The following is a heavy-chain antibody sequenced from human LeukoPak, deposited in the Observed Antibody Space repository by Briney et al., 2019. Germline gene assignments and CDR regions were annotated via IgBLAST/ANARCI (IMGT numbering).Heavy chain of an antibody. CDR3: AREVTFSGLIVRGHYFYYVDV. Sequence: GGSLRLSCTASGFTFSSYWMSWVRQAPGKGLEWVANVKEDGSENYYLDSVKGRFSLSRDNAKNSLYLQMDSLRAEDTAVYYCAREVTFSGLIVRGHYFYYVDVWGKGPTVTVSS. D-gene: IGHD3-16*01. CDR1: GFTFSSYW. J-gene: IGHJ6*03. CDR2: VKEDGSEN. V-gene: IGHV3-7*01.